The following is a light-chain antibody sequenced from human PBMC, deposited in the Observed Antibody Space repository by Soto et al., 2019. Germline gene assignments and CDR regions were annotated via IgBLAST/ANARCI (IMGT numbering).Light chain of an antibody. Sequence: QSVLTQPRSVSGSPGQSVTISCTGTSSAYNYVSWYQHHPGKAPKLMIYDFTKRPSGVSNRFSGSKSGNTASLTISGLQPEDEADYLCCSYGGSYTDVVFGGGTKLTVL. CDR2: DFT. V-gene: IGLV2-11*01. CDR1: SSAYNY. J-gene: IGLJ2*01. CDR3: CSYGGSYTDVV.